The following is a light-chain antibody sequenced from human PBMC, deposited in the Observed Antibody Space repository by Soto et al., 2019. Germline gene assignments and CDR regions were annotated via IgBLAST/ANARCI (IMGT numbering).Light chain of an antibody. CDR3: HQYGNAPRT. CDR2: GAS. CDR1: RRVGSSY. J-gene: IGKJ4*01. V-gene: IGKV3-20*01. Sequence: ETALTQSAGTLSLSSGARAPLSCRASRRVGSSYLAWYQQKPGQAPRLLIYGASNRATGIPDRFSGSGSGTDFSLSISRLEPKEFAVYYCHQYGNAPRTVGGVTKVDSK.